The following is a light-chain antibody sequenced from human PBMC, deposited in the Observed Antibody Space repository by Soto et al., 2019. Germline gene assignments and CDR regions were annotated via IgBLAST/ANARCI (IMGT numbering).Light chain of an antibody. Sequence: QSVLTQPASVSGSPGQSITISCSGTTNDMGGYNYVSWYQHHPGKVPKVIIYEVRNRPSGVSNRFSGSKSGNTASLTISGLQAEDEADYYCCSYTISATLVFGGGTQLTVL. CDR2: EVR. V-gene: IGLV2-14*01. CDR3: CSYTISATLV. J-gene: IGLJ3*02. CDR1: TNDMGGYNY.